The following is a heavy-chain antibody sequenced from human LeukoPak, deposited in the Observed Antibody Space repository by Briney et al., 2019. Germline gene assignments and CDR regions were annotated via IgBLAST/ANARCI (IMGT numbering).Heavy chain of an antibody. CDR1: GYTFTSYD. J-gene: IGHJ5*02. CDR2: MNPNSGNT. V-gene: IGHV1-8*01. D-gene: IGHD4-17*01. CDR3: ARDAHGDYGWFDP. Sequence: ASVKVSCKASGYTFTSYDINWVRQAPGQGLEWMGWMNPNSGNTGYAQKFQGRVTMTRNTSISTAYMELSSLRSEDTAVCYCARDAHGDYGWFDPWGQGTLVTVS.